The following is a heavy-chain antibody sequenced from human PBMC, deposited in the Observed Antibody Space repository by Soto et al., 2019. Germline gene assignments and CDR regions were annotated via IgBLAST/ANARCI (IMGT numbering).Heavy chain of an antibody. Sequence: EVQLVESGGGLVQPGGSLRLSCAASGFTFSSYWMSWVRQAPGKGLEWVANIKQDGSEKYYVDSVKGRFTISRDNAKNSLYLQMNSLRAEDTAVYYCARNRYRTPSSYFDYWGQGTLVTVSS. J-gene: IGHJ4*02. CDR3: ARNRYRTPSSYFDY. V-gene: IGHV3-7*05. CDR2: IKQDGSEK. CDR1: GFTFSSYW. D-gene: IGHD5-12*01.